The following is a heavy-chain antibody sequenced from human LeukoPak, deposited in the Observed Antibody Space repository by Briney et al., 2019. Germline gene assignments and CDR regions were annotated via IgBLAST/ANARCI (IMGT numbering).Heavy chain of an antibody. CDR1: GYTFTSYD. V-gene: IGHV1-8*03. CDR3: ARGGRWEGDAFDI. J-gene: IGHJ3*02. CDR2: MNPNSGNT. D-gene: IGHD1-26*01. Sequence: ASVKVSCKASGYTFTSYDINWVRQATGRGLEWMGWMNPNSGNTGYAQKFQGRVTITRNTSISTAYMELSSLRSEDTAVYYCARGGRWEGDAFDIWGQGTMVTVSS.